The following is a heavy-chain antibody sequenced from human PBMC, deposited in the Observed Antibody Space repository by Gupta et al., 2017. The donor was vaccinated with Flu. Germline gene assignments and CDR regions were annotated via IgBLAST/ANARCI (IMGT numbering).Heavy chain of an antibody. V-gene: IGHV4-59*01. CDR3: AREVDNWNDGSDYYGMDV. Sequence: QVQLQESGPGLVKPSETLSLTCTVSGGSISSYYWSWIRQPPGKGLEWIGYIYYSGSTNYNPSLKSRVTISVDTSKNQFSLKLSSVTAADTAVYYCAREVDNWNDGSDYYGMDVWGQGTTVTVSS. J-gene: IGHJ6*02. D-gene: IGHD1-20*01. CDR2: IYYSGST. CDR1: GGSISSYY.